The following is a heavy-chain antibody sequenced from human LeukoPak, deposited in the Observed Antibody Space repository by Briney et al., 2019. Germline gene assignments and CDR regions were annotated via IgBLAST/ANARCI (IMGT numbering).Heavy chain of an antibody. V-gene: IGHV3-11*04. CDR2: IHSRGSTT. CDR3: ARDLTAMVTFDY. CDR1: GFTFTDYY. J-gene: IGHJ4*02. D-gene: IGHD5-18*01. Sequence: GGSLRLSCAASGFTFTDYYMSWTRQAPGKGLEWISYIHSRGSTTYYADSVKGRFTISRDNAKNSLFLQMNSLRAEDTAVYYCARDLTAMVTFDYWGQGTLVTVSS.